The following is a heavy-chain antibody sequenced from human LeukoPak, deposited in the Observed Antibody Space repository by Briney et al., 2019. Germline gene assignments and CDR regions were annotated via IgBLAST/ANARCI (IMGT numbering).Heavy chain of an antibody. D-gene: IGHD3-16*01. CDR2: IYHSGST. Sequence: KASETLSLTCAVSGGSISSGGYSWSWIRQPPGKGLEWIGYIYHSGSTYYNPSLKSRVTISVDRSKNQFSLKLSSVTAADTAVYYCARGRLRWGTPFDYWGQGTLVTVSS. J-gene: IGHJ4*02. CDR3: ARGRLRWGTPFDY. CDR1: GGSISSGGYS. V-gene: IGHV4-30-2*01.